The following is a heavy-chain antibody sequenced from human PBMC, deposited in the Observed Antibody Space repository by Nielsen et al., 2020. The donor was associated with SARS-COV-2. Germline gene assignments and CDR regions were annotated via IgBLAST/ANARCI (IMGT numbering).Heavy chain of an antibody. CDR3: AREEFLVGPAAAGTLGNYYYYMDV. Sequence: WIRQPPGKGLEWVAVIWFEGDKQEYADSVKGRFTISRDNSKNTLYLQMNSLRAEDTAMYYCAREEFLVGPAAAGTLGNYYYYMDVWGKGTTVTVSS. J-gene: IGHJ6*03. CDR2: IWFEGDKQ. D-gene: IGHD6-13*01. V-gene: IGHV3-33*01.